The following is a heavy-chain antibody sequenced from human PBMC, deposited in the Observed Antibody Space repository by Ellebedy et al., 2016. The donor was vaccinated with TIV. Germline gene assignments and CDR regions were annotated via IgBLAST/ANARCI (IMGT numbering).Heavy chain of an antibody. D-gene: IGHD4-17*01. V-gene: IGHV3-7*01. CDR2: INQDGSEK. CDR1: GFSFIRYW. J-gene: IGHJ3*02. Sequence: GGSLRLSCAASGFSFIRYWMTWVRQAPGKGLEWVANINQDGSEKHYVDSVKGRFTISRDNAKNSLYLQMNSLRVEDTAVYYCATDGSYGDYLSPTHAFENWGQGTKVIVSS. CDR3: ATDGSYGDYLSPTHAFEN.